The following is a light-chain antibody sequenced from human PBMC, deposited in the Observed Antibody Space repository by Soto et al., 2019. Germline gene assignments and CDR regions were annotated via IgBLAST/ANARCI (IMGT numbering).Light chain of an antibody. CDR3: KQYNSYYT. J-gene: IGKJ2*01. CDR1: QSISSW. V-gene: IGKV1-5*01. CDR2: DAS. Sequence: DIQMTQAPSTLSASVGDRVTITCRASQSISSWLAWYQQKPGKAPKLLIYDASSLESGVQSRFSGSGSGTEFTLTISSLQPDDFATYYCKQYNSYYTXGQGTKVDIK.